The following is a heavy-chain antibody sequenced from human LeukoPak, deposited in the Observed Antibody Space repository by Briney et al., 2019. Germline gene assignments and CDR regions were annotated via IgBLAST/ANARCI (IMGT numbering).Heavy chain of an antibody. J-gene: IGHJ3*01. D-gene: IGHD1-1*01. Sequence: GASVKVSCKASAYTFTDHYLHWVRQAPGQGREWMGRLNPKSGDSSHAQKFQGRITMTGDTSITVAYMELGGLKSDDTAVYYCVRMATGPSLGAFDVWGQGTAVTVSP. CDR2: LNPKSGDS. CDR1: AYTFTDHY. CDR3: VRMATGPSLGAFDV. V-gene: IGHV1-2*06.